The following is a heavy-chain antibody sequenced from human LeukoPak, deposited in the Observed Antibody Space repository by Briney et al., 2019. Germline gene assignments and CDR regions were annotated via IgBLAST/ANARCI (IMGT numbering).Heavy chain of an antibody. V-gene: IGHV3-23*01. Sequence: PGGSLRLSCAASGFTFSTYAMSWVRQAPGKGLEWVSAISASGGRTYYADSVKGRFTNSRDNSKNTLYLQMNSLRAEDTAVYYCARAYYEEDYYYGMDVWGQGTTVTVSS. D-gene: IGHD3-22*01. CDR1: GFTFSTYA. J-gene: IGHJ6*02. CDR3: ARAYYEEDYYYGMDV. CDR2: ISASGGRT.